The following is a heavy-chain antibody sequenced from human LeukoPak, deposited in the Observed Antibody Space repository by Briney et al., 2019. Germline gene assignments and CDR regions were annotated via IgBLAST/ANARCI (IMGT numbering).Heavy chain of an antibody. J-gene: IGHJ3*02. D-gene: IGHD5-12*01. CDR1: GYTFTGYY. Sequence: GASVKVSCEASGYTFTGYYMHWVRQAPGQGLEWMGIINPSGGSTSYAQKFQGRVTMTRDTSTSTVYMELSSLRSEDTAVYYCASLGWLDAFDIWGQGTMVTVSS. CDR3: ASLGWLDAFDI. CDR2: INPSGGST. V-gene: IGHV1-46*01.